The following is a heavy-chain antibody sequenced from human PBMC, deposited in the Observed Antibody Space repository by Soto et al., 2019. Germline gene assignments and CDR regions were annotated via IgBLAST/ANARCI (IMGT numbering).Heavy chain of an antibody. D-gene: IGHD4-17*01. CDR3: ARDNYGADY. J-gene: IGHJ4*02. CDR2: ISYDGSNK. V-gene: IGHV3-30-3*01. CDR1: GFTFSSYA. Sequence: PGGSLRLSCAASGFTFSSYAIHWVRQAPGKGLEWVAVISYDGSNKYFADSVKGRFTISRDNSKNTLYLQMNSLRAEDTAVYYCARDNYGADYWGQGTLVTVSS.